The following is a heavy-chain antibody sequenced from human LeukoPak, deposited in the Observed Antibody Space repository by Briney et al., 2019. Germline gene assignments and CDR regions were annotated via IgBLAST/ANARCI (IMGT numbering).Heavy chain of an antibody. Sequence: SETLSLTCAVSGGPFSGYFWSWIRQPPGKGLEWIGEIHNSGTTNYNPSLKSRVTISVDTSKNQFSLKLSSVTAADTAVYYCARWVRTTLSYAFDIWGQGTMVTVSS. CDR1: GGPFSGYF. CDR3: ARWVRTTLSYAFDI. J-gene: IGHJ3*02. V-gene: IGHV4-34*01. D-gene: IGHD1-1*01. CDR2: IHNSGTT.